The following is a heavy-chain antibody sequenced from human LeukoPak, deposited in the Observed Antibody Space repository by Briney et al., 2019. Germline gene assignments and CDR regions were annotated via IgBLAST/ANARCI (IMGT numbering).Heavy chain of an antibody. CDR3: VTGSYCGGDYYSGPPTGDYYYYGMDV. J-gene: IGHJ6*02. V-gene: IGHV3-23*01. D-gene: IGHD2-21*02. CDR2: ISGSGGST. Sequence: GGSLRLSCAASGFTFSSYAMSWVRQAPGKGLEWVSAISGSGGSTYYADSVKGRFTISRDNSKNTLYLQMNSLRAEDTAVYYCVTGSYCGGDYYSGPPTGDYYYYGMDVWGQGTRSPSP. CDR1: GFTFSSYA.